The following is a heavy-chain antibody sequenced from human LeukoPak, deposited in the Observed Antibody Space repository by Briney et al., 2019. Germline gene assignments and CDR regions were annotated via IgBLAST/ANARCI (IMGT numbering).Heavy chain of an antibody. D-gene: IGHD3-3*01. V-gene: IGHV6-1*01. CDR3: ARMYYDFWSGYYHYYYYMDV. CDR1: GDSVSSNSAA. J-gene: IGHJ6*03. Sequence: SQTLSLTCALSGDSVSSNSAAWNWLRQSPSRGLEWLGRTYYRAKWYNDYAVSVKSRITINPHTSKNQFSLQLNSVTPEDTAVYYCARMYYDFWSGYYHYYYYMDVWGKGTTVTVSS. CDR2: TYYRAKWYN.